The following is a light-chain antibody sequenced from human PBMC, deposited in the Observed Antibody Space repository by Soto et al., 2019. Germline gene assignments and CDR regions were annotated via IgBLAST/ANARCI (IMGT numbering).Light chain of an antibody. J-gene: IGKJ1*01. CDR1: QSVSRN. V-gene: IGKV3-15*01. Sequence: EIVMTQSPATLSVSPGERATLSSRASQSVSRNLAWYQQEPGQAPRLLIHGASFRVTGIPARFSGSGSGTDLTLTISSLRSEDFAIYDCQQYNYWPRTFGQGTKVDIK. CDR3: QQYNYWPRT. CDR2: GAS.